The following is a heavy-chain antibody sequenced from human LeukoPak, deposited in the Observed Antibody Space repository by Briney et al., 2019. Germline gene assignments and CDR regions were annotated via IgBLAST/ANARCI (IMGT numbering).Heavy chain of an antibody. D-gene: IGHD3-22*01. CDR1: GYTFTSYG. CDR2: ISAYNGNT. J-gene: IGHJ6*02. CDR3: ARAAYYYDSAGLYLNYFYGMDV. Sequence: ASVKVSCKASGYTFTSYGISWVRQAPGQGLEWMGWISAYNGNTNYAQKLQGRVTMTTDTSTSTAYMELRSLRSDDTAVYYCARAAYYYDSAGLYLNYFYGMDVWGQGTTVTVSS. V-gene: IGHV1-18*01.